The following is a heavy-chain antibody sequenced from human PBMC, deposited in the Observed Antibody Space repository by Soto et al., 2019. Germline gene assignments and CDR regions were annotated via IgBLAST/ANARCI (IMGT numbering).Heavy chain of an antibody. D-gene: IGHD5-12*01. Sequence: EVQLVESGGGLVKPGGSLRLSCAASGFTFDNYSMNWVRQAPGKGLEWVSSISSSSIYIYYADSVKGRFTISRDNAKNSLYLQMNSLRAEDTAVYYCAREEGHSGYDLWGQGTLVTVSS. CDR3: AREEGHSGYDL. CDR2: ISSSSIYI. J-gene: IGHJ4*02. V-gene: IGHV3-21*01. CDR1: GFTFDNYS.